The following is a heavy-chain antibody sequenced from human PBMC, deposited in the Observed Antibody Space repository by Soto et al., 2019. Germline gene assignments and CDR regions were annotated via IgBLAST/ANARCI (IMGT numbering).Heavy chain of an antibody. Sequence: GGSLRLSCAASGFTFSSYSMNWVRQAPGKGLEWVSYISSSSSTIYYADSVKGRFTITRDNAKNSLYLQMNSLRDEDTAVYYCARTEYSSSSYGMDVWGQGTTVTVSS. D-gene: IGHD6-6*01. J-gene: IGHJ6*02. V-gene: IGHV3-48*02. CDR3: ARTEYSSSSYGMDV. CDR2: ISSSSSTI. CDR1: GFTFSSYS.